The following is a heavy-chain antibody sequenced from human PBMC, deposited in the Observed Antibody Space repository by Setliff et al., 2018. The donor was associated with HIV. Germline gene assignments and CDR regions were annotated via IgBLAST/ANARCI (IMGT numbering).Heavy chain of an antibody. J-gene: IGHJ6*03. CDR2: ISGSGGST. Sequence: PGGSLRLSCAASRFTFSSYAMSWVRQAPGKGLEWVSDISGSGGSTYYADSVKGRFTVSRDNSKSTLYLQMNSLRAEDTATYYCARGTDYDLWTYYYYMDVWGKGTTVTVSS. CDR1: RFTFSSYA. D-gene: IGHD3-3*01. V-gene: IGHV3-23*01. CDR3: ARGTDYDLWTYYYYMDV.